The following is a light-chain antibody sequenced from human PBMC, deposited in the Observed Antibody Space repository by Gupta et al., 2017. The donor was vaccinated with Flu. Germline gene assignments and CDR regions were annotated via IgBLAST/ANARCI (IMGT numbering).Light chain of an antibody. CDR1: RSNIGNNY. Sequence: QSVLTQSPTVSAAPGQTVTIYCSGSRSNIGNNYVSWYQQFPGTVPKLLIFENNQRPSGIPERFSGSKSATSATLAITGLQTGDEAVYYCATGDSSRSAYVFATGTELTVL. V-gene: IGLV1-51*02. CDR2: ENN. CDR3: ATGDSSRSAYV. J-gene: IGLJ1*01.